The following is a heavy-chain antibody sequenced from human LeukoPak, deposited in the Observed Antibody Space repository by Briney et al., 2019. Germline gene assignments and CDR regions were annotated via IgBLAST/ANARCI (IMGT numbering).Heavy chain of an antibody. V-gene: IGHV4-39*07. J-gene: IGHJ4*02. D-gene: IGHD3-22*01. Sequence: SETLSLTCNVSGGSISSSSYYWGWIRQPPGKGLEWIGSIYYSGSTYYNPSLKSRVIISVDTSKNQFSLRLSSVTAADTAVYYCASDCYDSSGYYSFDYWGQGTLVTVSS. CDR1: GGSISSSSYY. CDR3: ASDCYDSSGYYSFDY. CDR2: IYYSGST.